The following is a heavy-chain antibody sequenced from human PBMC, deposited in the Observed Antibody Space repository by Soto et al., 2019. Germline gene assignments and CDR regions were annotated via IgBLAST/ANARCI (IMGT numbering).Heavy chain of an antibody. J-gene: IGHJ6*02. CDR1: GFTFSSYA. CDR3: AKGQMPRNYYYGMDV. Sequence: EVQLLESGGGLVQPGGSLRLSCAASGFTFSSYAMSWVRQAPGKGLEWVSAISGSGGSTYYADSVKGRFTISRDNSKNTLYLQMNSLRSEDTAVYYCAKGQMPRNYYYGMDVWGQGTTVTVSS. V-gene: IGHV3-23*01. CDR2: ISGSGGST. D-gene: IGHD2-2*01.